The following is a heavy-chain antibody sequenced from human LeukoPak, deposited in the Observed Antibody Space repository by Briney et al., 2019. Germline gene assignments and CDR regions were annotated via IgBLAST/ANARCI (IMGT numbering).Heavy chain of an antibody. Sequence: GGSLRLSCAASGFTFSDYYMSWIRQAPGKGLEWVSYITDTGSNIYYADSVKGRFTISRDNAKNSLYLQLNSLRDEDTAVYYCARDQGGVHNALDSWGQGTLVTVSS. J-gene: IGHJ4*02. CDR2: ITDTGSNI. D-gene: IGHD1-26*01. V-gene: IGHV3-11*01. CDR3: ARDQGGVHNALDS. CDR1: GFTFSDYY.